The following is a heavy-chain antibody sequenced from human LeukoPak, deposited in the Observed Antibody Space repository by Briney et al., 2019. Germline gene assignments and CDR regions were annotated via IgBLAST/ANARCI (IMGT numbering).Heavy chain of an antibody. D-gene: IGHD6-13*01. CDR1: GYSISSGYY. J-gene: IGHJ4*02. CDR3: ARVESSSWSLY. V-gene: IGHV4-38-2*02. Sequence: PSETLSLTCTVSGYSISSGYYWGWIRQPPGKGLEWIGSIYHSGSTYYNPSLKSRVTISVDTSKNQFSLKLSSVTAADTAVYYCARVESSSWSLYWGQGTLVTVSS. CDR2: IYHSGST.